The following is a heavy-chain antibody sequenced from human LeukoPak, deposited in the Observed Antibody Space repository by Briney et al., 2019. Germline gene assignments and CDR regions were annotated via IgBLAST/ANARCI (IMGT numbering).Heavy chain of an antibody. J-gene: IGHJ4*02. CDR1: GGSFSSSSSY. CDR2: IYYSGST. V-gene: IGHV4-39*01. CDR3: ARQRYALFDY. D-gene: IGHD3-16*02. Sequence: SETLSLTCTVSGGSFSSSSSYWGWIRQPPGKGLEWIGSIYYSGSTYYNPSLTSRVIISVDTSKNQFSLKLSSVTAADTAVYYCARQRYALFDYWGQGTLVTVSS.